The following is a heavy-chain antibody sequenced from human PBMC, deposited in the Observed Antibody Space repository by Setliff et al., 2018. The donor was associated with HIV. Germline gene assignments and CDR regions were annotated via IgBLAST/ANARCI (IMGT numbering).Heavy chain of an antibody. J-gene: IGHJ6*03. CDR2: IYPGDTDT. Sequence: PGESLKISCKGFGYSFTIYWIGWVRQMPGKGLEWMGIIYPGDTDTRYSPSSQGQVTISADKSISTAYLQWSSLKASDTAMYYRARREGRFGEASMDVWGKGTTVTVSS. D-gene: IGHD3-10*01. CDR3: ARREGRFGEASMDV. CDR1: GYSFTIYW. V-gene: IGHV5-51*01.